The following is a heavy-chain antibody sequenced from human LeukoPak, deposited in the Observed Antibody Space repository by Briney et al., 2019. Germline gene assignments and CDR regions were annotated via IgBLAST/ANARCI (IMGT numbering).Heavy chain of an antibody. V-gene: IGHV4-38-2*02. Sequence: SETLSLTCTVSGYSISSGYYWGWIRQPPGKGLEWIGSIFHSGSTYYNPSLKSRVTISLDTSKNQFSLKLSSVTAADTAVYYCARVRRTYYYYMDVWGKGTTVTVSS. J-gene: IGHJ6*03. CDR1: GYSISSGYY. CDR2: IFHSGST. CDR3: ARVRRTYYYYMDV.